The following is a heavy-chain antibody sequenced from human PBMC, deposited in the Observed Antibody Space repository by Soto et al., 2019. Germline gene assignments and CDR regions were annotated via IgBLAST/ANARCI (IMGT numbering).Heavy chain of an antibody. CDR3: TRYTSTSRYSYFGMDV. CDR1: GFTFGDYA. CDR2: IRSKAYGETK. D-gene: IGHD2-2*01. Sequence: GGSLRLSCTGSGFTFGDYAISWSRQAPGKGLEWVGVIRSKAYGETKDYAASVKGRFTILRDDSKSIAYLQMNSLQSEDTGVYYCTRYTSTSRYSYFGMDVWGHGTTVTVSS. V-gene: IGHV3-49*03. J-gene: IGHJ6*02.